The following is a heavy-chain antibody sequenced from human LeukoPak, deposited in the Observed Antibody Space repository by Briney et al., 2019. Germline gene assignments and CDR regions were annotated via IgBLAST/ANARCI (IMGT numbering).Heavy chain of an antibody. J-gene: IGHJ4*02. CDR3: AREWSSGWYYFDY. V-gene: IGHV6-1*01. D-gene: IGHD6-19*01. Sequence: SQTLSLTCAISGDSVSRTDAGWSWIRQSPSRGLEWLGRTYYRSKWYNDYAVSVKSRITINPDTSKNQFSLQLNSVTPEDTAVYYCAREWSSGWYYFDYWGQGTLVTVSS. CDR2: TYYRSKWYN. CDR1: GDSVSRTDAG.